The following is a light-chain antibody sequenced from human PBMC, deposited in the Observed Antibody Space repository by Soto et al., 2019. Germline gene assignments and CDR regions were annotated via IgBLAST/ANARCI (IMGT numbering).Light chain of an antibody. J-gene: IGLJ2*01. CDR2: ENN. CDR1: SSNIGNNY. CDR3: GTWDSSLSAVV. V-gene: IGLV1-51*02. Sequence: QSVLTQPPSVSAAPGQTVTISRSGSSSNIGNNYVSWYQQLPGTAPKLLIYENNKRPSGIPDRFSGSKSGPSATLGITGLQTGDEADYYCGTWDSSLSAVVFGGGTKLTVL.